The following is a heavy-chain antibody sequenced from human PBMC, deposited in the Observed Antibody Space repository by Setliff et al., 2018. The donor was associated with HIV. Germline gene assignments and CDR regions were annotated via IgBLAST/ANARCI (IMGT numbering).Heavy chain of an antibody. D-gene: IGHD1-26*01. Sequence: SETLSLTCAFYGESSNDYYWNWIRQPPGKGLEWIGEIHHTGHINNHPSFKSRVTISLDKSTNQFSLKMKSVTAADSAVYYCATYSAGEGGRGYWGQGRLVTVSS. J-gene: IGHJ4*02. V-gene: IGHV4-34*01. CDR3: ATYSAGEGGRGY. CDR1: GESSNDYY. CDR2: IHHTGHI.